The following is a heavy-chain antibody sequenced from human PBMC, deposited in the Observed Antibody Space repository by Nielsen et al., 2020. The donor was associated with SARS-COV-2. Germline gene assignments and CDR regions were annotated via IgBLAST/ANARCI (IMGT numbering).Heavy chain of an antibody. V-gene: IGHV3-74*01. Sequence: GESLKISCAASRFTFRGYWMHWVRQAPGKGLVWVSRINVDGSTTSYADSVKGRFTISRDNAKNSLYLQMNSLRAEDTAVYYCARDYADTGWYFDLWGRGTLVTVSS. CDR3: ARDYADTGWYFDL. D-gene: IGHD5-18*01. CDR2: INVDGSTT. CDR1: RFTFRGYW. J-gene: IGHJ2*01.